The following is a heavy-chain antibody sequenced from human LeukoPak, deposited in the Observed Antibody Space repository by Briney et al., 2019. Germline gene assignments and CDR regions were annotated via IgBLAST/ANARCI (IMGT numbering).Heavy chain of an antibody. V-gene: IGHV3-21*01. CDR1: GFTFSRYS. Sequence: GGSLRLSCAASGFTFSRYSVNWVRQAPGKGLEWVSSISSSRSDKYYADSVKGRFTISTDNAKNSLYLQMNGLRAEDTAVYYCASDGLDAFDFWGQGTMVTVSS. J-gene: IGHJ3*01. CDR3: ASDGLDAFDF. D-gene: IGHD3/OR15-3a*01. CDR2: ISSSRSDK.